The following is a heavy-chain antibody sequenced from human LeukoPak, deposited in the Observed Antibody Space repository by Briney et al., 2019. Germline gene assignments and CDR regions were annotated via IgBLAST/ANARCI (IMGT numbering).Heavy chain of an antibody. CDR3: AKELSKTGRNT. V-gene: IGHV3-30*18. D-gene: IGHD4-23*01. CDR1: GFTFSSDG. J-gene: IGHJ5*02. CDR2: ISYDGSNK. Sequence: GGSLRLSCAASGFTFSSDGMHWVRQGPGKGQERVGVISYDGSNKYYADSVKGRFTISRDNSKNTLYLQMNSLRAEDTAVYYCAKELSKTGRNTWGQGTLVSVSS.